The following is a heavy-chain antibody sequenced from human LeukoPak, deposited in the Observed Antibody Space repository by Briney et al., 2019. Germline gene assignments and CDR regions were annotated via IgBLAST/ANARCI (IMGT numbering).Heavy chain of an antibody. CDR1: GGSFSGYY. CDR3: ARGGRGDRGYSAYDFFSGDYYYYMDV. J-gene: IGHJ6*03. D-gene: IGHD5-12*01. CDR2: INHSGST. V-gene: IGHV4-34*01. Sequence: SETLSLTCAVYGGSFSGYYWSWIRQPPGKGLEWIGEINHSGSTNYNPSLKSRVTISVDTSKNQFSLSLSSVTAADTAVYYCARGGRGDRGYSAYDFFSGDYYYYMDVWGKGTTVTISS.